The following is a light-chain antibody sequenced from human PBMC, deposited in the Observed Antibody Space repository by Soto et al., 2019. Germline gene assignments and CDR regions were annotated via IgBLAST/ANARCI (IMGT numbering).Light chain of an antibody. Sequence: DIQMTQSPSTLSASVGDRVTITCRASQSISSWLAWYQQKPGKAPNLLIYKASSLESGVPSRFRGSGSGTEFTLTISALQPDDFATYDCEQYYSYPLTFGRGTKVEIK. CDR3: EQYYSYPLT. J-gene: IGKJ4*01. CDR1: QSISSW. V-gene: IGKV1-5*03. CDR2: KAS.